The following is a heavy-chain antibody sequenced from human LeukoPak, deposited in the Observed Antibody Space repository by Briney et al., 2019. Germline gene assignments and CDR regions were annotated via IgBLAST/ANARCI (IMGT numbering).Heavy chain of an antibody. D-gene: IGHD1-26*01. CDR1: AGSISSYY. CDR2: IYYSGST. CDR3: ARQSGWYSGSYLFDY. V-gene: IGHV4-59*08. J-gene: IGHJ4*02. Sequence: SETLSLTCTVYAGSISSYYWSWIRQPPGKGLEWIGYIYYSGSTNYNPSLKSRVTISVDTSKNQFSLKLSSVTAADTAVYYCARQSGWYSGSYLFDYWGQGTLVTVSS.